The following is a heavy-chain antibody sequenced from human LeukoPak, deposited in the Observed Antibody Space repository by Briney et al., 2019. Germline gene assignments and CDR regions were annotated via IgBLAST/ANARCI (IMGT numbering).Heavy chain of an antibody. V-gene: IGHV3-43*01. CDR1: GFTFDDYT. CDR3: ARDNRDYDSSGYPSHFDY. J-gene: IGHJ4*02. Sequence: GGSLRLSCAASGFTFDDYTMHWVRHAPGKGLEWVSLISWDGVSTYYADSVKGRFTISRDNAKNSLYLQMNSLRAEDTAVYYCARDNRDYDSSGYPSHFDYWGQGTLVTVSS. CDR2: ISWDGVST. D-gene: IGHD3-22*01.